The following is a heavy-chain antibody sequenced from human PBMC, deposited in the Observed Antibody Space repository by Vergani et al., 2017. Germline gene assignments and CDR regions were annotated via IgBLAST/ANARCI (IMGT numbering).Heavy chain of an antibody. CDR3: VRARCICPCFMSSWFDS. CDR1: GFSFSGYW. D-gene: IGHD2-15*01. Sequence: EVQLVESGGGLIHPGGSLRLSCEGSGFSFSGYWMHWVRQSPEKGLVWVSRIKSDGSITNYADSVKGRFTISRDNAKNTLYLEMNSLRGDDTALYYCVRARCICPCFMSSWFDSWVQGTLVTVSS. V-gene: IGHV3-74*01. J-gene: IGHJ5*01. CDR2: IKSDGSIT.